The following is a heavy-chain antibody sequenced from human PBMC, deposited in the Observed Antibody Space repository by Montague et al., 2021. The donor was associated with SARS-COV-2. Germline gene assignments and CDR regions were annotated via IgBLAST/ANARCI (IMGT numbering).Heavy chain of an antibody. CDR1: GGSISSYY. Sequence: SETLSLTCTVSGGSISSYYCSWSRQPPGKGLEYVGNRFYSGGGTYNHSLNSRVSITIHTSKNQFPLNLTSVTVTATAVYYCVRVQHGKFGSRTYSPFGDFDLWGPGTLVTVSS. D-gene: IGHD3-10*01. V-gene: IGHV4-59*08. CDR3: VRVQHGKFGSRTYSPFGDFDL. CDR2: RFYSGGG. J-gene: IGHJ2*01.